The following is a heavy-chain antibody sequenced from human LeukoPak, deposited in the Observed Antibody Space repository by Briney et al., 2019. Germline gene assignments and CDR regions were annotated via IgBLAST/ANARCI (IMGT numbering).Heavy chain of an antibody. CDR1: GFSLSDYW. CDR2: ITSDGGTT. V-gene: IGHV3-74*01. CDR3: AGDYIWGRLF. D-gene: IGHD3-16*01. J-gene: IGHJ4*01. Sequence: GSLRLSCVGSGFSLSDYWMHWVRQTPGKGLMWVSRITSDGGTTWYADSVKGRFTVSRDNAKNTLFLEMNSLRDEDTAVYYCAGDYIWGRLFWGQGTLVTVSS.